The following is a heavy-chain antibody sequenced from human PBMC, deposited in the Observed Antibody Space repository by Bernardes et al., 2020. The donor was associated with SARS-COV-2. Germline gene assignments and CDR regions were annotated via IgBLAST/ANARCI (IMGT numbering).Heavy chain of an antibody. Sequence: SETLSLTCAVYGGSFSSHYWAWIRQPPGKGLEWVGEINHSGSSTYNPSLKSRVTLLVDTSKMQSSLKLTSVNAADMAVYYCARGASFGFLSAYSFGRGGPFDPWGQGVLVTVAS. J-gene: IGHJ5*02. D-gene: IGHD3-3*01. CDR3: ARGASFGFLSAYSFGRGGPFDP. V-gene: IGHV4-34*01. CDR2: INHSGSS. CDR1: GGSFSSHY.